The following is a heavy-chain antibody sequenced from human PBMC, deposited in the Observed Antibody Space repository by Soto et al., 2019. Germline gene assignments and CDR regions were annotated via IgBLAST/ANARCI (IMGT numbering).Heavy chain of an antibody. V-gene: IGHV3-23*01. J-gene: IGHJ2*01. CDR3: SRKVLGSNPRPNYWYFDL. D-gene: IGHD3-10*01. CDR1: GFTFINYA. Sequence: EVQVLESGGGLVQPGGSLRLSCAGSGFTFINYAMNWVRQAPGKGLEWVSSISGGGDAAFFPDSVRGRFTISRDNSKKTGAPQKKNLGVEYTARVFFSRKVLGSNPRPNYWYFDLWGRGTLVTVSS. CDR2: ISGGGDAA.